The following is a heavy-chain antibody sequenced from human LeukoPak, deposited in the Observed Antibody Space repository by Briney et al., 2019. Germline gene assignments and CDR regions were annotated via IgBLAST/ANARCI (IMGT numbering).Heavy chain of an antibody. CDR1: ECSVSSNY. V-gene: IGHV3-53*01. D-gene: IGHD6-19*01. Sequence: GGSLRLSCAVSECSVSSNYMNWVRQAPGKGLEWVSVIYSGCAIYYADSVRGRFTISRDNSKNLVSLQMTSLGAEDTAVYYCARGRFSGPDDYWGQGTLVTVSS. CDR3: ARGRFSGPDDY. CDR2: IYSGCAI. J-gene: IGHJ4*02.